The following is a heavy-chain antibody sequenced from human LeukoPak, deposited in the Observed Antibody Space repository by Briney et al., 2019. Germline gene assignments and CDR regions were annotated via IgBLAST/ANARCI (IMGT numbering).Heavy chain of an antibody. CDR1: GFTFSDYY. CDR3: ARDQGIAAALDY. J-gene: IGHJ4*02. D-gene: IGHD6-13*01. V-gene: IGHV3-11*06. CDR2: ISSSSSYT. Sequence: GGSLRLSCAASGFTFSDYYMSWIRQAPGKGLEWVPYISSSSSYTNYADSVKGRFTISRDNAKNSLYLQMNSLRAEDTAVYYCARDQGIAAALDYWGQGTLVTVSS.